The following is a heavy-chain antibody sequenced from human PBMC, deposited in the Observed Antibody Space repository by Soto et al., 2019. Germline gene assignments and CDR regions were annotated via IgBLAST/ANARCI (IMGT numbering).Heavy chain of an antibody. V-gene: IGHV3-30-3*01. CDR3: ARDTALDQWLLDAFDI. Sequence: QVQLVESGGGVVQPGRSLRLSCAASGFTFSSYAMHWVRQAPGKGLEWVAVISYDGSNKYYADSVKGRFTISRDNSKNTLYLQMNSLRAEDTAVYYCARDTALDQWLLDAFDIWGQGTMVTVSS. D-gene: IGHD6-19*01. CDR1: GFTFSSYA. J-gene: IGHJ3*02. CDR2: ISYDGSNK.